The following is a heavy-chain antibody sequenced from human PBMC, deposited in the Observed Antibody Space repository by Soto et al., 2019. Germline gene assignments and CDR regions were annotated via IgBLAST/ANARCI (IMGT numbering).Heavy chain of an antibody. CDR2: IAADSGDT. Sequence: QVQLVQAGAEMKDPGASVKISCEASGYPFTDSIIHWVRQPPGQTLEWLGWIAADSGDTRYSQTFQGRVTFTRDTSASTAYMELSSLRSEDTAVYYCATPYCRVGGCFPWGQGTLVTVSS. D-gene: IGHD2-15*01. CDR3: ATPYCRVGGCFP. V-gene: IGHV1-3*01. J-gene: IGHJ5*02. CDR1: GYPFTDSI.